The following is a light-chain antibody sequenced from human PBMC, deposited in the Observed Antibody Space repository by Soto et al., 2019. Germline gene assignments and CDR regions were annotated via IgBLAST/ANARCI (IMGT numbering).Light chain of an antibody. CDR1: RNVDNN. J-gene: IGKJ1*01. Sequence: DIQMTQSPSSLSASVGDRVTITCRASRNVDNNVNWYQQKPGKAPNLLIYGSSTLYGGVPSRFSGSGSGTAFTLTVSSLHPEDFAVYFCQKSYSSPWTFGLGTKVQI. CDR3: QKSYSSPWT. CDR2: GSS. V-gene: IGKV1-39*01.